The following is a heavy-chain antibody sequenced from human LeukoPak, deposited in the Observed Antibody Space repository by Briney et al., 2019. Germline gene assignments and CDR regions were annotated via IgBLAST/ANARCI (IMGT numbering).Heavy chain of an antibody. D-gene: IGHD1-26*01. CDR1: GDDFSTNKAT. CDR2: TYYRSQWYN. CDR3: VRLVGNSSLDY. J-gene: IGHJ4*02. Sequence: SQTLSLTCAISGDDFSTNKATWNWNRQSSSRGLEWLGRTYYRSQWYNDYAVSVKSLITITPDTSTNPFSLHLNSVTPDDTAVYYCVRLVGNSSLDYWGQGTLVTVSS. V-gene: IGHV6-1*01.